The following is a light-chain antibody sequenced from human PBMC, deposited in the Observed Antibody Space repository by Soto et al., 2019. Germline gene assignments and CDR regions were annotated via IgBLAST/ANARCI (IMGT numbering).Light chain of an antibody. CDR1: QGISNW. Sequence: DIQMTQSPSSVSASVGDRVTITCLASQGISNWLAWYQQKAGKAPKLLIYATSTLQSGVPSRFRGSGSATEFTLTISSLQPEDVATYYCQQANSFPYTFGQGTKLEIK. CDR3: QQANSFPYT. CDR2: ATS. J-gene: IGKJ2*01. V-gene: IGKV1-12*01.